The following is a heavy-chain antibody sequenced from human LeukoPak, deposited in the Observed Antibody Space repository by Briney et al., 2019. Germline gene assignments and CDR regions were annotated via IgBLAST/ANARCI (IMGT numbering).Heavy chain of an antibody. CDR1: GYTFSSCA. Sequence: ASVKVSCKASGYTFSSCAINWVRQAPGQGLEYMGWIDTKTGNPTYAQGFTGRFVFSLDTSVSTAYLQISSLKAEDTAVYYCAIHPSDSSGYYSYWGQGALVTVSS. J-gene: IGHJ4*02. CDR3: AIHPSDSSGYYSY. CDR2: IDTKTGNP. V-gene: IGHV7-4-1*02. D-gene: IGHD3-22*01.